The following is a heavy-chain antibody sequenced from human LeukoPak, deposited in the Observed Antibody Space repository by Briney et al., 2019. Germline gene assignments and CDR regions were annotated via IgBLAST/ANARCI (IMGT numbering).Heavy chain of an antibody. CDR3: ASADYDDYYIDF. Sequence: KSSETLSLTCTVSGGSISSYYWSWIRQPPGKGPEWIGYIYYSGMTNYNPSLKSRVTISLDTSKNQFSLKLSSVTAADTAVYYCASADYDDYYIDFWGQGTLVTVSS. D-gene: IGHD4-17*01. CDR2: IYYSGMT. V-gene: IGHV4-59*01. J-gene: IGHJ4*02. CDR1: GGSISSYY.